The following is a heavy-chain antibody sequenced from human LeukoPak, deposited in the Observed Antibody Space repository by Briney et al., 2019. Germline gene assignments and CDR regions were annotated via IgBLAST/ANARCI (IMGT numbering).Heavy chain of an antibody. CDR1: GGSISSSSYY. CDR2: IYYSGST. V-gene: IGHV4-39*07. Sequence: SETLSLTCTVSGGSISSSSYYWGWIRQPPGKGLEWIGSIYYSGSTNYNPSLKSRVTISVDTSKNQFSLKLSSVTAADTAVYYCARLLRGDYPGDAFDIWGQGAMVTVSS. J-gene: IGHJ3*02. CDR3: ARLLRGDYPGDAFDI. D-gene: IGHD4-17*01.